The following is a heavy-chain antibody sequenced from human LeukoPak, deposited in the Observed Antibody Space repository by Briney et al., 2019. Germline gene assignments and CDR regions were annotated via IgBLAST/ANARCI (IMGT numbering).Heavy chain of an antibody. CDR1: GYSISSTYY. D-gene: IGHD3-10*01. Sequence: SETLSLTCSVSGYSISSTYYWGWIRQPPGKGLEWIGTMYHSGSTNYNPSLKSRVTMSVDTSKNQFSLKLSSVTAADTAVYYCARDKSYGSGSYYTSNWFDPWGQGTLVTVSS. V-gene: IGHV4-38-2*02. CDR2: MYHSGST. J-gene: IGHJ5*02. CDR3: ARDKSYGSGSYYTSNWFDP.